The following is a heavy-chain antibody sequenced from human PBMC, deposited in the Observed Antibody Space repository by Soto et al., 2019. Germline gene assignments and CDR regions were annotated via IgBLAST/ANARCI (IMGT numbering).Heavy chain of an antibody. Sequence: SETLSLTCAVYGGSFSGYYWSWIRQPPGKGLEWIGEINHIGSTNYNPSLKSRVTISVDTSTNQFSLKLSSVTAAGTAVYYCARNTNWGSSFDCWGQGTLVTVSS. D-gene: IGHD7-27*01. CDR2: INHIGST. V-gene: IGHV4-34*01. J-gene: IGHJ4*02. CDR1: GGSFSGYY. CDR3: ARNTNWGSSFDC.